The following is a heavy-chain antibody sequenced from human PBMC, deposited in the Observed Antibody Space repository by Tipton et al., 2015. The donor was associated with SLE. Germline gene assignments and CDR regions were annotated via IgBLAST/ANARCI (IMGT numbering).Heavy chain of an antibody. V-gene: IGHV1-69*06. J-gene: IGHJ1*01. CDR2: IIPIFGTA. Sequence: QSGAEVKKPGASVKVSCKASGYTFTSYYMHWVRQAPGQGLEWMGGIIPIFGTANYAQKFQGRVTITADKSTSTAYMELSSLRSEDTAVYYCARDQGRTRYFQHWGQGTLVTVSS. CDR3: ARDQGRTRYFQH. CDR1: GYTFTSYY.